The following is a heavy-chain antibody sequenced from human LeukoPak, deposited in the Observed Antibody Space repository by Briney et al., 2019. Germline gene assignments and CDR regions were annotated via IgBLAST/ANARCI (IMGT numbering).Heavy chain of an antibody. CDR2: INAGNGNT. CDR1: GYTFTSYA. J-gene: IGHJ3*02. Sequence: ASVKVSCKASGYTFTSYAMHWVRQAPGQRLEWMGWINAGNGNTKYSLKFQGRVTITRDTSASTAYMELSSLRSEDTAVYYCASLGSSDAFDIWGQGTMVTVSS. D-gene: IGHD2-2*03. V-gene: IGHV1-3*01. CDR3: ASLGSSDAFDI.